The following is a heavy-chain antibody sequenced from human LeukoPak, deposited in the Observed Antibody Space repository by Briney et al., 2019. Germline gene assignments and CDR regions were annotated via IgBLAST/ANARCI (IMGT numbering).Heavy chain of an antibody. J-gene: IGHJ2*01. CDR2: IIGSGDDI. D-gene: IGHD6-19*01. Sequence: GGSLRLSCVVSGLTFSDYYMSWIRQTPGKGLEWVSYIIGSGDDIYYADSVKGRFTISRDNAKNSLYLQMNSLRAEDTALYYCAKDYSSDANWYFDLWGRGTLVTVSS. CDR1: GLTFSDYY. V-gene: IGHV3-11*01. CDR3: AKDYSSDANWYFDL.